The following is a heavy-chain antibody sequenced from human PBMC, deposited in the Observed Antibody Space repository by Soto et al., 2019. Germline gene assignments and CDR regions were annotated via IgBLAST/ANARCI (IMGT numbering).Heavy chain of an antibody. CDR3: AGGPGSWYYFYIGG. D-gene: IGHD6-13*01. Sequence: QVQLVQSGAEVKKPGASVKVSCKASGYTFTSYDINWVRQATGQGLEWMGWMNPNGGNTGYAQKFQGRGNITRNTSISTAYMELGSLRSEDTAVDFWAGGPGSWYYFYIGGWGKGTTVTVSS. CDR2: MNPNGGNT. CDR1: GYTFTSYD. V-gene: IGHV1-8*01. J-gene: IGHJ6*03.